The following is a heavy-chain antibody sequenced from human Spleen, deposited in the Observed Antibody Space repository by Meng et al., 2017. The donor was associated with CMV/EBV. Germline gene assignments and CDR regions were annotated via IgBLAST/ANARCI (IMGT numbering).Heavy chain of an antibody. CDR1: GYSFTSYW. V-gene: IGHV5-51*01. CDR3: ALSPPYYDLLTGYHNWFDP. J-gene: IGHJ5*02. Sequence: GGSLRLSCKGSGYSFTSYWIGWVRQMPGKGLEWMGIINPGDSDTRYSPSFQGQVTISVDKSISTAYLQWSSLKASDTAMYYCALSPPYYDLLTGYHNWFDPWGQGTLVTVSS. D-gene: IGHD3-9*01. CDR2: INPGDSDT.